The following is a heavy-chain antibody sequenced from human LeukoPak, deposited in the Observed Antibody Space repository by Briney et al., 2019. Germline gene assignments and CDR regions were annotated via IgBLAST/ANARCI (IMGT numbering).Heavy chain of an antibody. D-gene: IGHD3-22*01. CDR3: ARDPRDDSSGYYYFDY. CDR2: INPSGGRT. Sequence: GASVKVSCKASGGTFSSYAISWVRQAPGQGLEWMGIINPSGGRTIYAQKFQGRITMTRDMSTSTLYMELSSLRSEDTAMYYCARDPRDDSSGYYYFDYWGQGTLVTVSS. CDR1: GGTFSSYA. V-gene: IGHV1-46*01. J-gene: IGHJ4*02.